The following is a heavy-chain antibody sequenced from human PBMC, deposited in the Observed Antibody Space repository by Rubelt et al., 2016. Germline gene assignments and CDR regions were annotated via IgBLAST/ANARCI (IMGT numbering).Heavy chain of an antibody. D-gene: IGHD2-2*01. CDR2: ISSSGSTI. CDR3: AGGLPAASSFAYGMDV. Sequence: KGLEWVSYISSSGSTIYYADSVKGRFTISRDNAKNSLYLQMNSLRDEDTAVYYCAGGLPAASSFAYGMDVWGQGTTVTVSS. J-gene: IGHJ6*02. V-gene: IGHV3-11*04.